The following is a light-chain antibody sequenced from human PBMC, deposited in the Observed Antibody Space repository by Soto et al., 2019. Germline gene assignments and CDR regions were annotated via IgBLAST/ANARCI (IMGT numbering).Light chain of an antibody. CDR2: AAS. Sequence: DIQLTQSPSFLSASVGDRVTITCRASQGISSYVAWYQQKPGKAPKLLIYAASTLQSGVPSRFSGSGSGTEFTLTISSLQTEDFATYYCQQLNSYPLTFGPGTKVDIK. CDR1: QGISSY. CDR3: QQLNSYPLT. V-gene: IGKV1-9*01. J-gene: IGKJ3*01.